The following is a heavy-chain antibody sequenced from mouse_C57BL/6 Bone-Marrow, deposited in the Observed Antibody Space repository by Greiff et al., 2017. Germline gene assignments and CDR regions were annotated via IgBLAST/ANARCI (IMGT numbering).Heavy chain of an antibody. J-gene: IGHJ3*01. CDR1: GYTFTDYN. CDR2: INPNNGGT. CDR3: ARWGYDYDEPFAY. Sequence: VQLQQSGPELVKPGASVKMSCKASGYTFTDYNMHWVKQSHGKSLEWIGYINPNNGGTSYNQKFKGKATLTVNKSSSTAYMELRSLTSEDSAVYYCARWGYDYDEPFAYWGQGTLVTVSA. D-gene: IGHD2-4*01. V-gene: IGHV1-22*01.